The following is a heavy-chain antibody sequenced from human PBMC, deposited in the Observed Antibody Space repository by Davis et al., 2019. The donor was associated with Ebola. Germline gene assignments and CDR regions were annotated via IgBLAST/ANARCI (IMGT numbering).Heavy chain of an antibody. CDR1: GYTFTSYG. CDR3: ARDSGCSSTSCPLIP. Sequence: ASVKVSCKASGYTFTSYGISWVRQAPGQGLEWMGIINPSGGSTSYAQKFQGRVTMTRDTSTSTVYMELSSLRSEDTAVYYCARDSGCSSTSCPLIPWGQGTMVTVSS. CDR2: INPSGGST. D-gene: IGHD2-2*01. V-gene: IGHV1-46*01. J-gene: IGHJ3*01.